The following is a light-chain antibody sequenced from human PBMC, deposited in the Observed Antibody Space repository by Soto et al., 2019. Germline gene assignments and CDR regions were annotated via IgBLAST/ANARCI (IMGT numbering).Light chain of an antibody. Sequence: QSVLTQPPSVSGAPGQSVTISCTGTSSDVGSYNRVSWYQQPPGTAPKLMIYEASNRPSGVPDRFSGSKSGNTASLTISGLQAEDEADYYCNSYTSSNTYVFGTGTKVTV. V-gene: IGLV2-18*02. CDR3: NSYTSSNTYV. CDR1: SSDVGSYNR. J-gene: IGLJ1*01. CDR2: EAS.